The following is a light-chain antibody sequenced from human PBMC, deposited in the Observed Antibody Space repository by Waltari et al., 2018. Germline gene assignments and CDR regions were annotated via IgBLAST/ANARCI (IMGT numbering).Light chain of an antibody. Sequence: DIQMTQSPSSLSASVGDRVTITCQASHENMNYLNWYQQKPGKAPKLLIYETSNLETGVPSRFSGSGSGTDFTFTITSLQPEDFATYYCQQYGTFGQGTKVETK. CDR2: ETS. J-gene: IGKJ2*01. CDR3: QQYGT. CDR1: HENMNY. V-gene: IGKV1-33*01.